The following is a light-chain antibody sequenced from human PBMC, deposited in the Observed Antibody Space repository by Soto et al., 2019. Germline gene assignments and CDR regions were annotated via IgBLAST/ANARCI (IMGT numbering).Light chain of an antibody. V-gene: IGKV3-11*01. Sequence: IVLTQSPATLSLSPGRRATLSCRASQNISSYLIWYPQKPGQTPRLLIYYMSHWATGIPAGFSGSGSGTYCTRSSFGVESLDFAVYYYHYRSNGARTFGQRTKV. CDR2: YMS. CDR1: QNISSY. J-gene: IGKJ1*01. CDR3: HYRSNGART.